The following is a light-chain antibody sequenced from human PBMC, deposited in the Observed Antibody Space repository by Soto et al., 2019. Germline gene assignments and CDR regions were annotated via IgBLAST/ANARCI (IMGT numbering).Light chain of an antibody. CDR2: GAS. J-gene: IGKJ2*01. CDR1: QSVSSSY. V-gene: IGKV3-20*01. Sequence: EIVLTQSPGTLSLSPGERATLSCRASQSVSSSYLAWYQQKPGQAPRLLIYGASSRATGIPDRFSGRGSGTDFILNISRLEPEDFAVYYCQQYGSSPRYTFGQGTKLEIK. CDR3: QQYGSSPRYT.